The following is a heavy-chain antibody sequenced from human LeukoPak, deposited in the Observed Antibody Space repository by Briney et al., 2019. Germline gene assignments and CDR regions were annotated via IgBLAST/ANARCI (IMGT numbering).Heavy chain of an antibody. J-gene: IGHJ4*02. D-gene: IGHD2-15*01. Sequence: SETLSLTCAVYGGSFSGYYWSWIRQPPGKGLEWIGEINHSGSTNYNPSLKSRVTISVDTSKNQFSLKLSSVTVADTAVYYCATKGYCSGGSCYPRLFDYWGQGTLVTVSS. CDR2: INHSGST. CDR3: ATKGYCSGGSCYPRLFDY. V-gene: IGHV4-34*01. CDR1: GGSFSGYY.